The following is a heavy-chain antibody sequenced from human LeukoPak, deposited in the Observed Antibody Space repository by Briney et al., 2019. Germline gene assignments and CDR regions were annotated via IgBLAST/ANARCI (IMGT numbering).Heavy chain of an antibody. V-gene: IGHV1-69*13. Sequence: ASVKVSCKASGGTFSSYAISWVRQAPGQGLEWMGGIIPIFGTANYAQKFQGRVTITADESTSTAYMELSSLRSEDTAVYYCARDWEDGPGANWFDPWGQGTLVTVSS. CDR2: IIPIFGTA. CDR3: ARDWEDGPGANWFDP. D-gene: IGHD3-10*01. J-gene: IGHJ5*02. CDR1: GGTFSSYA.